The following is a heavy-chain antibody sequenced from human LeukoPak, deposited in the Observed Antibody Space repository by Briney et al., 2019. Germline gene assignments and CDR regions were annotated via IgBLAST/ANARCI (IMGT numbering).Heavy chain of an antibody. Sequence: SETLSLTCTVSGGSISSYYWSWIRQPPGKGLEWIGYIYYSGSTNYNPSLKSRVTISVDTSKNQFSLKLSFVTAADTAVYYCARAPYSGSYSNWGQGTLVTVSS. V-gene: IGHV4-59*01. CDR1: GGSISSYY. CDR2: IYYSGST. D-gene: IGHD1-26*01. J-gene: IGHJ4*02. CDR3: ARAPYSGSYSN.